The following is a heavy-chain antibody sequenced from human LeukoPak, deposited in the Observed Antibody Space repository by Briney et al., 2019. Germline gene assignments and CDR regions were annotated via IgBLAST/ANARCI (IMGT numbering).Heavy chain of an antibody. D-gene: IGHD4-17*01. V-gene: IGHV1-69*04. CDR1: GGTFSSYA. Sequence: SVKVSCKASGGTFSSYAISWVRQAPGQGLEWMGRIIPIFGIANYAQKFQGRVTITADKSTSTAYMELSNLRSEDTAVYYCATRWSGGDDYGDLMDYWGQGTLVTVSS. CDR2: IIPIFGIA. CDR3: ATRWSGGDDYGDLMDY. J-gene: IGHJ4*02.